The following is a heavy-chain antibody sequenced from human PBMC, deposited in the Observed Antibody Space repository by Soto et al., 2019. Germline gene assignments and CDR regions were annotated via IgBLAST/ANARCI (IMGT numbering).Heavy chain of an antibody. J-gene: IGHJ5*02. D-gene: IGHD6-25*01. CDR2: IYYSGST. Sequence: QVQLQESGPGLGKPSETISLTCTGCGGSINSYYWSWIRQPPGKGMAWIGYIYYSGSTNYNPSLKSRVTISVDTSKNQFSLKLSSVTAADTAVYYCARPHGGSSGWDNWFDPWGQGTLVTVSS. V-gene: IGHV4-59*01. CDR1: GGSINSYY. CDR3: ARPHGGSSGWDNWFDP.